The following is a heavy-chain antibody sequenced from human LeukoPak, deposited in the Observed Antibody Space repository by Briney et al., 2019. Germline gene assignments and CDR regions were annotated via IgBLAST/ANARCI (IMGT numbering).Heavy chain of an antibody. CDR1: GYTFLNYW. J-gene: IGHJ4*02. V-gene: IGHV1-46*01. Sequence: ASVKVSCKASGYTFLNYWIQWVRQAPGQGLEWMGMIKPSGGDTTYAQKLQGRVTMTTDTSTSTAYTELRSLRSDDTAVYYCARGVLRYFDWPPGYWGQGTLVTVSS. D-gene: IGHD3-9*01. CDR3: ARGVLRYFDWPPGY. CDR2: IKPSGGDT.